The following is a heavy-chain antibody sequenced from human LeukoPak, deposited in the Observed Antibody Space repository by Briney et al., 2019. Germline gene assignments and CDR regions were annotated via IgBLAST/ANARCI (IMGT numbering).Heavy chain of an antibody. CDR2: IYYSGTT. CDR3: ARHAGNKGSSSLIDY. CDR1: RGSISRYY. V-gene: IGHV4-59*08. Sequence: SETLFLTCPVSRGSISRYYWSWFRQPPGKGLEWIAYIYYSGTTNYNPSLKSRVTISMDTSKDQVSLNLRSVTATDTAVYYCARHAGNKGSSSLIDYWGQGILVTVSS. D-gene: IGHD6-6*01. J-gene: IGHJ4*02.